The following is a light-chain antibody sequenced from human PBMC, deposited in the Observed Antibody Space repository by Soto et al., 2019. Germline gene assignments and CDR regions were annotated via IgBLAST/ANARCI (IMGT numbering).Light chain of an antibody. Sequence: QSALTQPASVSGSPGQSVTISCTGTNSDVGAYNFVSWYQQHPGKAPKVMIYEVSKRPSGVPDRFSGSKSGNTASLTISGLQAADEADYYCSLYTSENAYVFGTGTKLTVL. J-gene: IGLJ1*01. CDR2: EVS. CDR1: NSDVGAYNF. V-gene: IGLV2-14*01. CDR3: SLYTSENAYV.